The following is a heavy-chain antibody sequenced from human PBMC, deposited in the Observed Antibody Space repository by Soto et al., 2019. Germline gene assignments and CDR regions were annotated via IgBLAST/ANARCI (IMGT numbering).Heavy chain of an antibody. J-gene: IGHJ4*02. D-gene: IGHD6-13*01. Sequence: QVQLQESGPRLVKPSETLSLTCTVSGGSITSYFWNWIRQPPGKGLEWIGYIYHHGSTNYNPSFKSRISTSADTSKNQFSLTVSSVTAADTAVYYCARGRYSSSWFYFDYWGQGILVTVSS. CDR1: GGSITSYF. CDR3: ARGRYSSSWFYFDY. V-gene: IGHV4-59*01. CDR2: IYHHGST.